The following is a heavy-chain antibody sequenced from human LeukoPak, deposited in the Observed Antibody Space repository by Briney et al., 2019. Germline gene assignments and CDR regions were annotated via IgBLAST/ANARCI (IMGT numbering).Heavy chain of an antibody. J-gene: IGHJ4*02. Sequence: GRSLRLSCAASEFTFSSYGMPWARQAPGKGLGWGAVIWYDGSNKYYADSVKGRFTISRDNSKNTLYLQMNSLRAEDTAVYYCAREENYYDSSGYYYYFDYWGQGTLVTVSS. CDR1: EFTFSSYG. D-gene: IGHD3-22*01. CDR3: AREENYYDSSGYYYYFDY. V-gene: IGHV3-33*01. CDR2: IWYDGSNK.